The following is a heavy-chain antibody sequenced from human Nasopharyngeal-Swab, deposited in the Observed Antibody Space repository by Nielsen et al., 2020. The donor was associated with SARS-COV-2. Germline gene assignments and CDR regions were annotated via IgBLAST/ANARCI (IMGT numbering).Heavy chain of an antibody. CDR3: ARDYNDWYFDY. Sequence: ASVKVSCKASGYVFTASDINWVRQAPGQGLEWMGWINPHSGRTGYAQKFQGRVTMTRDFSTDTVSMELTSLTSDDTAVYYCARDYNDWYFDYWGQGTLVTVSS. J-gene: IGHJ4*02. V-gene: IGHV1-8*01. CDR1: GYVFTASD. CDR2: INPHSGRT. D-gene: IGHD3-9*01.